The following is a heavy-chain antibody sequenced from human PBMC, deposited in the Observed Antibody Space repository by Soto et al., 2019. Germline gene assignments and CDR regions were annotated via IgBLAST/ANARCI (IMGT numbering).Heavy chain of an antibody. V-gene: IGHV1-69*01. D-gene: IGHD3-3*01. J-gene: IGHJ6*02. CDR2: IIPMFDTA. CDR1: GGTFSSYA. Sequence: QAQLVQSGAEVKKSGSSVKVSCKASGGTFSSYAISWVRQAPGQGLEWRGGIIPMFDTANYAQKSQGRVTITADDSTSTAYMEMSSLRSEDTAVYYCARPTIFGVLDVWGQGTTVTVFS. CDR3: ARPTIFGVLDV.